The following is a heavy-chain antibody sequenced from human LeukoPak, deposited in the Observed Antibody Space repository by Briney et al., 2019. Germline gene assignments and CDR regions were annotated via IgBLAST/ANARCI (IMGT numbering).Heavy chain of an antibody. CDR3: ARVRPAISY. D-gene: IGHD3-3*02. CDR2: IKEDGSEK. Sequence: GGSLRLSCGASGFTFSSYWMSWVRQAPGKGLEWVANIKEDGSEKHHVDSVKGRFTISRDNAKNSLYLQMNSLRAEDTAVYYCARVRPAISYWGQGTLVTVSS. CDR1: GFTFSSYW. V-gene: IGHV3-7*02. J-gene: IGHJ4*02.